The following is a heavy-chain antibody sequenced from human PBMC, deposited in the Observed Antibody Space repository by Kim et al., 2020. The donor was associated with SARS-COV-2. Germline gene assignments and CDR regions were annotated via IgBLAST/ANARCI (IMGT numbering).Heavy chain of an antibody. CDR1: GYFFTNYW. V-gene: IGHV5-51*01. CDR2: IYPGDSDT. CDR3: GRQAPTMRVVVTHAFDI. Sequence: GESLKISCKGSGYFFTNYWIGWVRQMPGKGLEWMGIIYPGDSDTRYSPSFQGQVTISADESIRTAYLQWSSLKASDTAMYYCGRQAPTMRVVVTHAFDIWGQGTLVTVSS. D-gene: IGHD3-22*01. J-gene: IGHJ3*02.